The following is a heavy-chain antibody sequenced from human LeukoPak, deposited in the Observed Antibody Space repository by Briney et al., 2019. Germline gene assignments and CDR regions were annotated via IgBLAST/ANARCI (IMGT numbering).Heavy chain of an antibody. J-gene: IGHJ4*02. CDR3: ARVLTTTAVDY. CDR1: Y. D-gene: IGHD4-17*01. V-gene: IGHV4-4*07. CDR2: IYTSGST. Sequence: YXXXIRQPAGXXXEWIGRIYTSGSTNYNPSLKSRVTMSVDTSNNQFSLILRSVTAADTAVYYCARVLTTTAVDYWGQGILVTASS.